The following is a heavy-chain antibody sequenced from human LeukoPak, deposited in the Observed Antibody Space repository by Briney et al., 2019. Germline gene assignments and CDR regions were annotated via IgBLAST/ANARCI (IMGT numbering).Heavy chain of an antibody. Sequence: GGSLRLSCAASGFTFSSYSMNWVRQAPGKGLEWVSSISSSSSYIYYADSVKGRFTISRDNAKNSLYLQMNSLRAEDTAVYYCAREYCSGGSCYSFLSFLYYFDYWGQGTLVTVSS. CDR1: GFTFSSYS. CDR2: ISSSSSYI. J-gene: IGHJ4*02. CDR3: AREYCSGGSCYSFLSFLYYFDY. D-gene: IGHD2-15*01. V-gene: IGHV3-21*01.